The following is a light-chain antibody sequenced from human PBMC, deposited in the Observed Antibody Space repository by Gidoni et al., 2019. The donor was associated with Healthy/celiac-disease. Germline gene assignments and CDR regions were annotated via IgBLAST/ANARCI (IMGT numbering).Light chain of an antibody. V-gene: IGKV1-6*01. Sequence: AIQMTQSPSSLSASVGDRVTITCRASQGIRTDLGWYQQKPAKAPKLLIYAASSLQSGVPSRCSGSGAGTDFTLTSSSLHPEYFATYYCLQDYNYPWTFXQXTKVEIK. CDR1: QGIRTD. CDR3: LQDYNYPWT. CDR2: AAS. J-gene: IGKJ1*01.